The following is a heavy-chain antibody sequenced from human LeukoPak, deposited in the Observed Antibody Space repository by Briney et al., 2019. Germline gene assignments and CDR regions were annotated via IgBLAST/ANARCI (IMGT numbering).Heavy chain of an antibody. CDR3: TREGYYAFDI. D-gene: IGHD3-22*01. Sequence: PGGSLRLSCEASGFTLTNYAMSWVRQAPGKGLEWVSGISGSGGSTKYTDSVKGRFTISRDNSENTLFLQMKSLRAEDTAVYYCTREGYYAFDIWGQGTMVTVSS. J-gene: IGHJ3*02. V-gene: IGHV3-23*01. CDR1: GFTLTNYA. CDR2: ISGSGGST.